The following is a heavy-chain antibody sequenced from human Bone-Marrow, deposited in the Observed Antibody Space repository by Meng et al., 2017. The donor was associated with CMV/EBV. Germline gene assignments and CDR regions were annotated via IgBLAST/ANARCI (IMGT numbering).Heavy chain of an antibody. D-gene: IGHD2-21*01. J-gene: IGHJ6*04. CDR2: IYYSGST. CDR1: GGSISSYY. CDR3: AREVAPWSYYYGMDV. Sequence: SETLSLTCTVSGGSISSYYWSWIRQPPGKGLEWIGYIYYSGSTNYNPSLKSRVTISVDTSKNQFSLKLSSVTAADTAVYYCAREVAPWSYYYGMDVWGEGTTATFSS. V-gene: IGHV4-59*01.